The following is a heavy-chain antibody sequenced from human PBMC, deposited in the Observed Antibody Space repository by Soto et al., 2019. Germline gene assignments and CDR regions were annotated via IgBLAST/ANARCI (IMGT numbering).Heavy chain of an antibody. V-gene: IGHV1-69*06. CDR1: GGTFSSYA. Sequence: ASVKVSCKASGGTFSSYAISWVRQAPGQGLEWMGGIIPIFGTANYAQKFQGRVTITADKSTSTAYMELSSLRSEATAVYYCASRYCRTTSCYWSGFDYRCQAPLVTVSS. D-gene: IGHD2-2*01. CDR2: IIPIFGTA. J-gene: IGHJ4*02. CDR3: ASRYCRTTSCYWSGFDY.